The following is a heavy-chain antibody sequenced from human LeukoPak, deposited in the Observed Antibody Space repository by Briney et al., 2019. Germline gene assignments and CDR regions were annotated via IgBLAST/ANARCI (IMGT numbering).Heavy chain of an antibody. CDR3: AKDSYRYCSSTSCYAFDI. D-gene: IGHD2-2*01. Sequence: GGSLRLSCAASGFTFSSYGMHWVRQAPGKGLEWVAFVRYDGSNKYYAVSVKGRFTIARGNSKNTLYLQMNSLRAEDTAVYYCAKDSYRYCSSTSCYAFDIWGQGTMVTVSS. J-gene: IGHJ3*02. V-gene: IGHV3-30*02. CDR1: GFTFSSYG. CDR2: VRYDGSNK.